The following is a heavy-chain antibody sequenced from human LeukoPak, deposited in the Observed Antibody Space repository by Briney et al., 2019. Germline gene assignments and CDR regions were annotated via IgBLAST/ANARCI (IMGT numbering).Heavy chain of an antibody. CDR1: GGSFSGYY. J-gene: IGHJ5*02. V-gene: IGHV4-34*01. CDR2: INHSGST. Sequence: NPSETLSLTCAVYGGSFSGYYWSWIRQPPGKGLEWIGEINHSGSTNYNPSLKSRVTISVDTSKNQFSLKLSSVTAADTAVYYCARHLLWFGESPFDPWGQGTPVTVSS. CDR3: ARHLLWFGESPFDP. D-gene: IGHD3-10*01.